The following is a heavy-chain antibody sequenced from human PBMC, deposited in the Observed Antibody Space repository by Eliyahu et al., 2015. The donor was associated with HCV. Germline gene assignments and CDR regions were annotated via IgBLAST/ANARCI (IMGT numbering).Heavy chain of an antibody. D-gene: IGHD2-21*02. Sequence: EVQLLESGGGLVQPGGSLRLSCAASGFTFXSXAMGWVRQAPGKGLEWXSAISGSGGSTYYADSVKGRFTISRDNSKNTLYLQTNSLRAEDTAVYYCAKDPGPRWLLNWYFDLWGRGTLVTVSS. V-gene: IGHV3-23*01. CDR3: AKDPGPRWLLNWYFDL. J-gene: IGHJ2*01. CDR2: ISGSGGST. CDR1: GFTFXSXA.